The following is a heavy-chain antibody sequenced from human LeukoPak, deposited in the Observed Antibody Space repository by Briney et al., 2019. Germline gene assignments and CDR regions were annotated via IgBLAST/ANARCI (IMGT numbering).Heavy chain of an antibody. D-gene: IGHD5-18*01. CDR3: ARDLEGYSYGTRIL. Sequence: GGSLRLSCEASGFTFSSYWMHWVRQAAGKGLVWVSRINSDGSSTSNADAVKGRFTIPRHNAKNTLYLQMNSLRADDTPVYYCARDLEGYSYGTRILWGQRPVVSV. CDR1: GFTFSSYW. CDR2: INSDGSST. V-gene: IGHV3-74*01. J-gene: IGHJ4*02.